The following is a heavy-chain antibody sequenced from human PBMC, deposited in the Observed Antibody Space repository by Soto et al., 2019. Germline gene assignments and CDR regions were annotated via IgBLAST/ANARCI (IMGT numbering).Heavy chain of an antibody. D-gene: IGHD1-26*01. V-gene: IGHV1-18*01. J-gene: IGHJ4*02. CDR3: AKTFVGASKGVGADY. CDR1: GYTFTNYG. CDR2: IGADNGDT. Sequence: QVQLVQSGAEVKKPGASVKVSCKASGYTFTNYGINWVRQAPGQGLEWMGWIGADNGDTNYAQKLQGRVTMTTDTYTSTAYMELRSLRFDDTAVYYCAKTFVGASKGVGADYWGQGTLVTVSS.